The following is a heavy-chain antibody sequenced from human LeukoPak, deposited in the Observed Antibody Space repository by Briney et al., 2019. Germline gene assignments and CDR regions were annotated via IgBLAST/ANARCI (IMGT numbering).Heavy chain of an antibody. Sequence: PGRSLRLSCAASGFTFSSYGMHWVRQAPGKGLEWVAVVSYDGGNKDYADSVKGRFTISRDNSKNTLYLQMNSLRAEDTAVYYCARGYGGQDYFDYWGQGTLVTVSP. D-gene: IGHD4-23*01. J-gene: IGHJ4*02. CDR1: GFTFSSYG. CDR2: VSYDGGNK. CDR3: ARGYGGQDYFDY. V-gene: IGHV3-30*03.